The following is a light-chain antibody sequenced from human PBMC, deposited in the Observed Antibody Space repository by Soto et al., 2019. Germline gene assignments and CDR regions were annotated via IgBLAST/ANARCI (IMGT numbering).Light chain of an antibody. V-gene: IGKV3-20*01. CDR3: LQYASLPLT. CDR1: QSVAKSY. CDR2: GAS. Sequence: ETVLTQSPGTLSLSPGERATLSCRASQSVAKSYLAWYQHKPGQGPRLLISGASSRATGIPDRFSGSGSGTDFTLTISRLEPEDFAVYYCLQYASLPLTFGGGTKVEI. J-gene: IGKJ4*01.